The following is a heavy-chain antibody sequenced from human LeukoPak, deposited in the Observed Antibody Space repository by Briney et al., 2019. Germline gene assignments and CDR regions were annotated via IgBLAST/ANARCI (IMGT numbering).Heavy chain of an antibody. CDR1: GGSISSYY. J-gene: IGHJ4*02. Sequence: LTCTVSGGSISSYYWSWIRQPPGKGLEWIGYIYYSGSTNYNPSLKRRVTISVDTSKNQFSLKLSSVTAADTAVYYCARGVYGDHLFDYWGQGTLVTVSS. CDR3: ARGVYGDHLFDY. D-gene: IGHD4-17*01. CDR2: IYYSGST. V-gene: IGHV4-59*01.